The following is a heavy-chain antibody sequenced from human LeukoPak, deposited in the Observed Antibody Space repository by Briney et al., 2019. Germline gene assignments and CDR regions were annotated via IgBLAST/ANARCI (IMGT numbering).Heavy chain of an antibody. CDR2: INPSGGST. J-gene: IGHJ6*02. CDR1: GYTFTIYY. Sequence: GASGTVSCTASGYTFTIYYMHWVRQAPGQGLEWMGIINPSGGSTSYAQKFQGRVTITRDTSTSTVYMELSSLRSEDTAVYYCASSPKARASYCSGGSCYNPYYYYGMDVWGQGTTVTVSS. CDR3: ASSPKARASYCSGGSCYNPYYYYGMDV. D-gene: IGHD2-15*01. V-gene: IGHV1-46*01.